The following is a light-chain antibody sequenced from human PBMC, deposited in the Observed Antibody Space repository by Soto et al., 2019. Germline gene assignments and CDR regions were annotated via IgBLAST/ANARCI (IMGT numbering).Light chain of an antibody. V-gene: IGLV1-40*01. CDR3: CSYAGNYKAI. Sequence: QSVLTQPPSVSGAPGQRVTISCTGSSSNIGAGYDVHWYQQLPGTAPKLLIYANGNRPSGVPDRFSGSKSGTSASLAITGLQAEDEADYYCCSYAGNYKAIFGGGTKLTVL. CDR2: ANG. J-gene: IGLJ2*01. CDR1: SSNIGAGYD.